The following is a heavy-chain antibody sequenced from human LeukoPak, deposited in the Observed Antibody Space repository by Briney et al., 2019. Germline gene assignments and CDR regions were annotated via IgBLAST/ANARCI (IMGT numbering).Heavy chain of an antibody. Sequence: SETLSLTCTVSGGSIYSYYWTWIRQPPGKRLEWIGNIYHSGSPNYNPSLKSRVTISIDTSRNQFSLKLTSVTAADTAVYYCARRGYRGYDFSGLDVWGQGTTVTVSS. CDR3: ARRGYRGYDFSGLDV. V-gene: IGHV4-59*08. CDR2: IYHSGSP. D-gene: IGHD2-2*02. J-gene: IGHJ6*02. CDR1: GGSIYSYY.